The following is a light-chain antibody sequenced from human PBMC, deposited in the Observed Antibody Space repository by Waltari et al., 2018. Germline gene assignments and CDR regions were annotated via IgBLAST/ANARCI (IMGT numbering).Light chain of an antibody. Sequence: EIVLTQSPATLSLSPGERATLSCRASQSVSNYLAWYQQKPGQAPRLLIYDASNRATGIPARFSGSGSGTDFTLTISSLEPEDFAVYDCQQRSNWPPITFGQGTRLESK. V-gene: IGKV3-11*01. J-gene: IGKJ5*01. CDR2: DAS. CDR1: QSVSNY. CDR3: QQRSNWPPIT.